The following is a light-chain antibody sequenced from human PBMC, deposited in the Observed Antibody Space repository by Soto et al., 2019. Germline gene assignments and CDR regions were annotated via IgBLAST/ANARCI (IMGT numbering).Light chain of an antibody. CDR1: SGXVSTNNY. Sequence: QTVVTQEPSFSVSPGGTVTLTCXLSSGXVSTNNYPSWCQQTPGQPPRTLIFRTNTRSSGVPDRFSGSILGSKAALTITGAQADDESDYYCVLYMGRGIWVFGGGTKLTVL. J-gene: IGLJ3*02. V-gene: IGLV8-61*01. CDR2: RTN. CDR3: VLYMGRGIWV.